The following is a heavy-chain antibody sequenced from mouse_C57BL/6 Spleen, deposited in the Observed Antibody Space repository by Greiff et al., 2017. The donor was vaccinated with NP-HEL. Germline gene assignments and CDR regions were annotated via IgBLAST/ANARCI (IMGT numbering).Heavy chain of an antibody. CDR2: IYPGSGST. CDR3: AREGYYYGSSSWYFDG. J-gene: IGHJ1*03. D-gene: IGHD1-1*01. V-gene: IGHV1-55*01. Sequence: PGQGLEWIGDIYPGSGSTNYNEKFKSKATLTVDTSSSTAYMQLSSLTSEDSAVYYCAREGYYYGSSSWYFDGWGTGTTVTVSS.